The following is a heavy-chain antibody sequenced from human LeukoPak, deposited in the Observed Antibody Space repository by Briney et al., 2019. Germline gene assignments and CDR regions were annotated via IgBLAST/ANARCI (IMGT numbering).Heavy chain of an antibody. D-gene: IGHD6-19*01. J-gene: IGHJ4*02. Sequence: PGGSLRLSCAASGFTFSSYSMNWVRQAPGKGLEWVSSISGSSSYIYYADSVKGRFTISRDNAKNSLYLQMNSLIAEATTGHYIARAGSGWYYIDYWGQGTLVTVSS. CDR3: ARAGSGWYYIDY. CDR2: ISGSSSYI. V-gene: IGHV3-21*01. CDR1: GFTFSSYS.